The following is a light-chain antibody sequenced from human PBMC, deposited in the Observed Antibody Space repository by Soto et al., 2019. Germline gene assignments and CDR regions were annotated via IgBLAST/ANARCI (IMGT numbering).Light chain of an antibody. Sequence: TLSLSPGERATLSCRASQSVTSNYLAWYQQKPGQAPSLLIYGESARAAGIPDRFSGSGTGTDLALTISGLEPEDFAVYFCQQYASSPWTFGQGTKVDI. V-gene: IGKV3-20*01. J-gene: IGKJ1*01. CDR3: QQYASSPWT. CDR1: QSVTSNY. CDR2: GES.